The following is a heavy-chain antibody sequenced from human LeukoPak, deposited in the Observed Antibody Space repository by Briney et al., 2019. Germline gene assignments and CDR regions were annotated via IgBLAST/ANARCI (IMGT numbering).Heavy chain of an antibody. J-gene: IGHJ3*02. D-gene: IGHD3-10*01. Sequence: SETLSLTCTVSGGSISRYYWSWIRQPPGKGLEWIGDIYYIGSTNYNPSFKSRVTISVDPSKNQFPLKLSSVTAADTAVYYCVRGKYSAKYGSGSYYNRNGAFDIWGQGTMVTVSS. V-gene: IGHV4-59*01. CDR2: IYYIGST. CDR3: VRGKYSAKYGSGSYYNRNGAFDI. CDR1: GGSISRYY.